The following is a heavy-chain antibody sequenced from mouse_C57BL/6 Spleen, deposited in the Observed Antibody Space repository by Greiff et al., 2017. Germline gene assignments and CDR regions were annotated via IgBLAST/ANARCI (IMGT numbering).Heavy chain of an antibody. CDR1: GFSLTSYG. Sequence: VQVVESGPGLVQPSQSLSITCTVSGFSLTSYGVHWVRQSPGKGLEWLGVIWSGGSTDYNAAFISRLSISKDNSKSQVFFKMNSLQADDTAIYCCARGDDYEGAWFAYWGQGTLVTVSA. V-gene: IGHV2-2*01. CDR2: IWSGGST. J-gene: IGHJ3*01. D-gene: IGHD2-4*01. CDR3: ARGDDYEGAWFAY.